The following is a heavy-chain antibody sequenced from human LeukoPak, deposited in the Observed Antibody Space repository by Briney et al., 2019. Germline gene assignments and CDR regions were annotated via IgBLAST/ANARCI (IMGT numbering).Heavy chain of an antibody. Sequence: GEPLKISCKGSGYSFTSYWIGWVRQLPGKGLKWMGIIYPGDSDTRYSPSFQGQVTISADKSISTAYLQWSSLKASDTAMYYCARLDVVVVAATPIYWFDPWGQGTLVTVSS. V-gene: IGHV5-51*01. J-gene: IGHJ5*02. CDR2: IYPGDSDT. CDR1: GYSFTSYW. D-gene: IGHD2-15*01. CDR3: ARLDVVVVAATPIYWFDP.